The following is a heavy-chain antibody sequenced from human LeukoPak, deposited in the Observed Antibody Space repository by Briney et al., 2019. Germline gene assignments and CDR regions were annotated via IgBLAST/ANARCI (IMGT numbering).Heavy chain of an antibody. V-gene: IGHV4-59*01. CDR2: IYYSGST. CDR3: ARDRYALGY. Sequence: RPSETLSLICTVSGGSINSYYWRWIRQPPGKGLEWIGYIYYSGSTNYNPSLKSRVTISVDTSKNQSSLKMSSVTAADTAVYYCARDRYALGYWGQGTLVTVSS. J-gene: IGHJ4*02. D-gene: IGHD5-18*01. CDR1: GGSINSYY.